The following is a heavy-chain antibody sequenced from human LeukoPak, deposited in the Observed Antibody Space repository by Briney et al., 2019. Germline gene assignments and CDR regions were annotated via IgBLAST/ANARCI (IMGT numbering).Heavy chain of an antibody. V-gene: IGHV1-8*01. Sequence: ASVKVSCKASGYTFTSYDINWVRQAPGQGLEWMGWMNPNSVNTGYAQKFQGRVTMNRNTSTSTAYMELSSLRCEDTAVEYCARLYSSGWYGYAGWFDPWGQGTLVTVSS. D-gene: IGHD6-19*01. J-gene: IGHJ5*02. CDR2: MNPNSVNT. CDR3: ARLYSSGWYGYAGWFDP. CDR1: GYTFTSYD.